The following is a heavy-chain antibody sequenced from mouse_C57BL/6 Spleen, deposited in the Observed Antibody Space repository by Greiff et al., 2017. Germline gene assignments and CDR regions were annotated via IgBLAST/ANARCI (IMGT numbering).Heavy chain of an antibody. D-gene: IGHD2-2*01. J-gene: IGHJ2*01. CDR1: GYTFTSYW. Sequence: VKLQESGAELVKPGASVKLSCKASGYTFTSYWMHWVKQRPGQGLEWIGMIHPNSGSTNYNEKFKSKATMTVDKSSSTAYMQLSSLTSEDSAVYYCAKNHGYGEDYWGQGTTLTVSS. V-gene: IGHV1-64*01. CDR2: IHPNSGST. CDR3: AKNHGYGEDY.